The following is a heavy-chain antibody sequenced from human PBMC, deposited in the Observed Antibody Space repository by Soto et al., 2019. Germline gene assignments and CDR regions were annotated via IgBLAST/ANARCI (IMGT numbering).Heavy chain of an antibody. Sequence: VKVSCKASGYTFTSYGISWVRQAPGQGLEWMGWISAYNGNTNYAQKLQGRVTMTTDTSTSTAYMELRSLRSDDTAVYYCARDPRDLWELLSNYYYGMDVWGQGTTVTVSS. CDR2: ISAYNGNT. D-gene: IGHD1-26*01. V-gene: IGHV1-18*01. CDR3: ARDPRDLWELLSNYYYGMDV. J-gene: IGHJ6*02. CDR1: GYTFTSYG.